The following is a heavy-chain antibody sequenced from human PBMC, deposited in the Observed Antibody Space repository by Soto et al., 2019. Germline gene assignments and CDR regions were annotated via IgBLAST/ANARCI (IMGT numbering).Heavy chain of an antibody. Sequence: SETLSLTCAVYGGSFSGYYWSWIRQPPGKGLEWIGGINHSGTTNYTPSLNIPLTISVDTSNNQSSLKLSSVTAADTAVYYCARGDTMIVVVTLDAFDIWGQGTMVTVSS. CDR1: GGSFSGYY. J-gene: IGHJ3*02. V-gene: IGHV4-34*01. CDR2: INHSGTT. D-gene: IGHD3-22*01. CDR3: ARGDTMIVVVTLDAFDI.